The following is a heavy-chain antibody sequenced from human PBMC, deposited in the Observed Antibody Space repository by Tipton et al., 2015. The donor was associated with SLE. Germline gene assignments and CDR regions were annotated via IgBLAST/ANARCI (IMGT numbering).Heavy chain of an antibody. D-gene: IGHD2-2*01. CDR3: ARGLVVDDYYFYYMDV. CDR2: ISYDDINT. J-gene: IGHJ6*03. CDR1: GFTVSSNY. Sequence: SLRLSCAASGFTVSSNYMSWVRQAPGKGLEWLALISYDDINTYYAESVKGRFTISRDNSKNTLYLQMTSLRVEDTAVYYCARGLVVDDYYFYYMDVWGKGTTVTVSS. V-gene: IGHV3-30*03.